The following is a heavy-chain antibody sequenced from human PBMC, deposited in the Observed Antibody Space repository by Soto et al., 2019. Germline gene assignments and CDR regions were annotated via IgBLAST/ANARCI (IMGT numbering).Heavy chain of an antibody. CDR2: IYPGDSDT. CDR3: ARTFTGLSDAFDI. CDR1: GYSFTSYW. V-gene: IGHV5-51*01. Sequence: GESLKISCKGSGYSFTSYWIGWVRQMSGKGLEWMGIIYPGDSDTRYSPSFQGQVTISADKSISTAYLQWSSLKASDTAMYYCARTFTGLSDAFDIWGQGTMVTVSS. D-gene: IGHD3-16*01. J-gene: IGHJ3*02.